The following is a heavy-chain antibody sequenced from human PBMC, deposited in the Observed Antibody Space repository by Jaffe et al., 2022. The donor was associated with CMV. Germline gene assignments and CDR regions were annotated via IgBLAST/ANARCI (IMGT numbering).Heavy chain of an antibody. CDR1: GFSVSSRA. D-gene: IGHD6-19*01. V-gene: IGHV3-23*01. CDR3: AKDHESEGWPTFEA. CDR2: ITNNAGKT. Sequence: EVRLLDSGGGLVQPGGSLRLSCAASGFSVSSRAMSWVRQAPGKGLEWLSSITNNAGKTYYAASVRGRFTISRDTETNTVDLQMNSLSAEDTAVYYCAKDHESEGWPTFEAWGQGTVVTVSS. J-gene: IGHJ5*02.